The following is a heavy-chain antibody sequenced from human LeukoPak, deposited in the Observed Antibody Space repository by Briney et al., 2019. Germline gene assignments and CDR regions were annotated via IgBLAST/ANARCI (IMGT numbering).Heavy chain of an antibody. CDR1: GYTFTSYG. CDR2: INPSGGST. D-gene: IGHD4-11*01. J-gene: IGHJ4*02. Sequence: ASVKVSCKASGYTFTSYGISWVRQAPGQGLEWMGIINPSGGSTSYAQKFQGRVTMTRDTSTSTVYMELSSLRSEDTAMYYCARDRHPYSRTIEFGCWGQGTLVTVSS. V-gene: IGHV1-46*01. CDR3: ARDRHPYSRTIEFGC.